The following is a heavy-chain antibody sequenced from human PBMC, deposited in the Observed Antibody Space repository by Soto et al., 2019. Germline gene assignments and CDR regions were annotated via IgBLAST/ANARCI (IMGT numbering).Heavy chain of an antibody. CDR2: INPSGGST. CDR3: ASTDSSSSWFDP. D-gene: IGHD6-6*01. V-gene: IGHV1-46*01. CDR1: GYTFTSYY. Sequence: QVQLVQSGAEVKKPGASVKVSCKASGYTFTSYYMHWVRQAPGQGLEWMGIINPSGGSTSYAQKFPGKVTMTKDTSTSTVYMELSNLRSEDTAVYYCASTDSSSSWFDPWGQGTLVTVSS. J-gene: IGHJ5*02.